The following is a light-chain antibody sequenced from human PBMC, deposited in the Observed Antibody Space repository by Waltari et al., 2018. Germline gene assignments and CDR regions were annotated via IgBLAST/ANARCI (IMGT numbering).Light chain of an antibody. Sequence: DIQMTQSPSALSASVGARVTITCRASQSISSLLAWYQEKPGEVPKLLIQKSSHLQSGVPSRFSGSGSGTEMTLTISSLQSDDFAIYYCQKYSDDPMTFGQGTRLENK. CDR1: QSISSL. CDR2: KSS. V-gene: IGKV1-5*03. CDR3: QKYSDDPMT. J-gene: IGKJ5*01.